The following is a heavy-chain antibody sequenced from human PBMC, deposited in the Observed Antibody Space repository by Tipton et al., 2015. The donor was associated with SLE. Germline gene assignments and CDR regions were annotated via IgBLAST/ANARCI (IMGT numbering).Heavy chain of an antibody. CDR1: DGSISSSSYY. V-gene: IGHV4-39*07. CDR2: IYYSGST. Sequence: TLSLTCTVSDGSISSSSYYWGWIRQPPGKGLEWIGSIYYSGSTYYNPSLKSRVTISVDTSKNQFSLKLSSVTAADTAVYYCARDRIAAALRAFDIWGQGTMVTVSS. CDR3: ARDRIAAALRAFDI. J-gene: IGHJ3*02. D-gene: IGHD6-13*01.